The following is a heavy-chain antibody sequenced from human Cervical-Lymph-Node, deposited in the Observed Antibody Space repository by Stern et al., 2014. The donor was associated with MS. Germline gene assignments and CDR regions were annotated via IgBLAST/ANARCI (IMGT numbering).Heavy chain of an antibody. CDR1: GYSLSELS. D-gene: IGHD2-2*01. CDR3: ATGGTVVIPAAVHYYGMDV. CDR2: FDPDHGET. V-gene: IGHV1-24*01. J-gene: IGHJ6*02. Sequence: QVQLVQSGAAVKKPGASVKVSCKVSGYSLSELSMHWVRQAPGKGPEWMGGFDPDHGETIFAQNFQGRVTMTEDTSTDTAYMELNSLRSEDTAVYYCATGGTVVIPAAVHYYGMDVWGQGTTVTVSS.